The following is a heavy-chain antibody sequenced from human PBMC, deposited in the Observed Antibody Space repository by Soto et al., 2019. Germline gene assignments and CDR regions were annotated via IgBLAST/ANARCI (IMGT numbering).Heavy chain of an antibody. CDR1: GGSISSGGYS. V-gene: IGHV4-30-2*01. CDR3: ARAGKKVHPTRYFDL. J-gene: IGHJ2*01. Sequence: QLQLQESGSGLVKASQTLSLTCAVSGGSISSGGYSWSWIRQPPGKGLEWLGFIYDGGSTYYNQSLKSRITISVARSKNQFSLNLSSVTAADTAVYYCARAGKKVHPTRYFDLWGRGILVIVSS. CDR2: IYDGGST. D-gene: IGHD1-1*01.